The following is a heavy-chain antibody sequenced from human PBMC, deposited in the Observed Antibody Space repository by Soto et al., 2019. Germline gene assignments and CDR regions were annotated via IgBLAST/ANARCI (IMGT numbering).Heavy chain of an antibody. CDR2: IWYDGSNK. Sequence: QVQLVESGGGVVQPGRSLRLSCAASGFTFSSYAMHWVRQAPGNGLGWVAVIWYDGSNKNYADSVKGRFTISRDNSKNTLYLQMNSLRTEATAVYYCAKARHGSGTYSYFDYWGQGILVTVSS. V-gene: IGHV3-30*18. D-gene: IGHD3-10*01. CDR1: GFTFSSYA. CDR3: AKARHGSGTYSYFDY. J-gene: IGHJ4*02.